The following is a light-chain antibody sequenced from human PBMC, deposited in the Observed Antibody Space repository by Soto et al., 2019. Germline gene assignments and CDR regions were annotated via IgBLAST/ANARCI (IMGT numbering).Light chain of an antibody. CDR3: QQYHSYRS. J-gene: IGKJ1*01. CDR1: QSISIW. Sequence: DIQMTQSLSTLYASVGDRVTVTCRASQSISIWLAWYQQKPWKAPKVLIHHASNLQGGVPTRFSGSGSGTESALTISSLQPDDFGTYYCQQYHSYRSCGQGTKVEIK. V-gene: IGKV1-5*01. CDR2: HAS.